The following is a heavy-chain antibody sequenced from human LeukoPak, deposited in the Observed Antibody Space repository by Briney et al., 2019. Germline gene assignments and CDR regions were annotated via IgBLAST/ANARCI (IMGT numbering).Heavy chain of an antibody. CDR3: STLTSRGLSDS. V-gene: IGHV3-15*07. CDR1: GFTFTNAW. CDR2: IKSKADGETI. Sequence: KTGGSLRLSCAASGFTFTNAWMNWVRQASGKGLEWVGRIKSKADGETIDYAAPVKGRFTFSRDDSKNMLYLQMNSLKSEDTAVYYCSTLTSRGLSDSWGQGTLVTVSS. D-gene: IGHD1-20*01. J-gene: IGHJ4*02.